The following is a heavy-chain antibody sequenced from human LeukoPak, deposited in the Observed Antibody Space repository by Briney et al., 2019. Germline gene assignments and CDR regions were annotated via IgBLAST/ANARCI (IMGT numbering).Heavy chain of an antibody. CDR3: ARDLSGYDFDAFDI. D-gene: IGHD5-12*01. J-gene: IGHJ3*02. Sequence: PGGSLRLSCAASGFTFSDYYMSWIRQAPGKGLEWVSYISSSGSTIYYADSVKGRFTISRDNAKNSLYLQMNSLRAEDTAVYYCARDLSGYDFDAFDIWGQGTMVTVSS. V-gene: IGHV3-11*04. CDR1: GFTFSDYY. CDR2: ISSSGSTI.